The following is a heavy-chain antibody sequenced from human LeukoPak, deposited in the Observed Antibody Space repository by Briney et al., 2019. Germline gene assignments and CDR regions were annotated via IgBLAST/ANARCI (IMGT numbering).Heavy chain of an antibody. V-gene: IGHV3-21*01. D-gene: IGHD2-21*02. J-gene: IGHJ4*02. CDR2: ISSSSSYI. CDR3: ARVREEAYCGGDCYAADY. Sequence: GGSLRLSCAASGFTFSSYSMNWVRQAPGKGLEWVSSISSSSSYIYYADSVKGRFTISRDNAKNSLYLQMNSLRAEDTAVYYCARVREEAYCGGDCYAADYWGQGTLVTVSS. CDR1: GFTFSSYS.